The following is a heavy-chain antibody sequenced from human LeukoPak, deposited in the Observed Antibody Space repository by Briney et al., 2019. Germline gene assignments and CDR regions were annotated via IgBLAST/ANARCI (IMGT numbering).Heavy chain of an antibody. CDR2: IRYDGSNK. CDR3: AKGRGWEASYYYYYMDV. CDR1: GFTFSSYD. J-gene: IGHJ6*03. Sequence: PGGSLRLSCAASGFTFSSYDIHWVRQAPGKGLEWVAFIRYDGSNKYYTDSVKGRFTISRDNSKNTLYLQMNSLRAEDTAVYYCAKGRGWEASYYYYYMDVWGKGTTVTISS. V-gene: IGHV3-30*02. D-gene: IGHD1-26*01.